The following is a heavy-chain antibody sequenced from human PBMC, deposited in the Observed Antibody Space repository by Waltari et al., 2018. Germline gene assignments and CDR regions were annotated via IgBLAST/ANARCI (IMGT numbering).Heavy chain of an antibody. V-gene: IGHV3-23*04. J-gene: IGHJ4*02. CDR3: AKSTGSYYEVFDY. CDR1: GFTFSNYG. Sequence: EVRLVESGGGLVQPGGSLTLSCAASGFTFSNYGMSWVRQAPGKGLECVSTCSGSGGPTFYADSVKGRFTMSKDNSKNTLFLQMNSLRFDDTAEYYCAKSTGSYYEVFDYWGRGTLVTVSS. D-gene: IGHD1-26*01. CDR2: CSGSGGPT.